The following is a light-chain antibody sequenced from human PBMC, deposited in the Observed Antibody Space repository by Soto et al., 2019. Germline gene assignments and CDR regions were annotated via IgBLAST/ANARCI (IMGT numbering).Light chain of an antibody. Sequence: EIVLTQSPGTLSLSPGERATLSCRASRTVTGNYLVWYQQKPGQAPRLLIYGAYSRATGIPDRFSGSGSGTDFTLTIRRLEPEDFALYFCKQFGRSPLTFGQGTKVDIK. J-gene: IGKJ1*01. CDR1: RTVTGNY. CDR2: GAY. V-gene: IGKV3-20*01. CDR3: KQFGRSPLT.